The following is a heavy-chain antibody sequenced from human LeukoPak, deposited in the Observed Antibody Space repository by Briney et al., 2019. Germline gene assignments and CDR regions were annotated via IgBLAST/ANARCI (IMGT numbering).Heavy chain of an antibody. CDR3: ARDGLTMVRGVIAPLLYYFDY. CDR1: GYSISSGYY. CDR2: SGST. J-gene: IGHJ4*02. V-gene: IGHV4-38-2*02. D-gene: IGHD3-10*01. Sequence: PSETLSLTCTVSGYSISSGYYWGWIRQPPGKGLEWIGSGSTYYNPSLKSRVTISVDTSKNQFSLKLSSVTAADTAVYYCARDGLTMVRGVIAPLLYYFDYWGQGTLVTVSS.